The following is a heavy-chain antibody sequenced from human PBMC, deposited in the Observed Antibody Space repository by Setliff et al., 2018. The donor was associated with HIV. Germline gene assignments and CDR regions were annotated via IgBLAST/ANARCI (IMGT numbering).Heavy chain of an antibody. Sequence: LSETLSLTCTVSGASIRSQYWSWIRKPPGKGLEWIGYISYSGSTNYNPSLESRVAMSVDTSKQQFSLEVSSVTAADTAVYYCARTRGYSYGTLAGFDYWGRGSLVTVSS. CDR3: ARTRGYSYGTLAGFDY. D-gene: IGHD5-18*01. V-gene: IGHV4-59*11. CDR1: GASIRSQY. J-gene: IGHJ4*01. CDR2: ISYSGST.